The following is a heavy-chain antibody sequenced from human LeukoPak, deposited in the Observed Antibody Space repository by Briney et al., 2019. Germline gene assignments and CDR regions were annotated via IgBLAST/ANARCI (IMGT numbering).Heavy chain of an antibody. CDR1: GFTFSSYS. CDR2: ISSSSSYI. CDR3: SGLRYFDWKTIDY. D-gene: IGHD3-9*01. J-gene: IGHJ4*02. Sequence: PGGSLRLSCAASGFTFSSYSMNWLRQAPGKGLEWVSSISSSSSYIYYADSVKGRFTISRDNAKNSLYLQMNSLRAEDTAVYYCSGLRYFDWKTIDYWGQGTLVTVSS. V-gene: IGHV3-21*01.